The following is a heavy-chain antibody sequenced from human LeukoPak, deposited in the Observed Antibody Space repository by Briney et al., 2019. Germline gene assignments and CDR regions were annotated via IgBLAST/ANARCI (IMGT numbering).Heavy chain of an antibody. CDR2: IWYDGSNT. Sequence: GGSLRLSCAASGFTFSSYGMHWVRQAPGKGLEWVAVIWYDGSNTYYAESVKGRFNISRDNSKNTLSLPMDSLRAEDTAVYYCARGIDYTVTTSYYFEYWGQGTLVTVSS. J-gene: IGHJ4*02. D-gene: IGHD4-17*01. CDR3: ARGIDYTVTTSYYFEY. CDR1: GFTFSSYG. V-gene: IGHV3-33*01.